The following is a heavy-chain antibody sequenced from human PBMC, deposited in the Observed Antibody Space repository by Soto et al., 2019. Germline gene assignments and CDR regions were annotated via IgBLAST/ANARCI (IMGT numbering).Heavy chain of an antibody. CDR2: TYYKSKWYN. CDR3: ARENQQLVSSLDS. D-gene: IGHD6-6*01. V-gene: IGHV6-1*01. CDR1: GSSVSSRNAA. Sequence: SQTRSLTCAISGSSVSSRNAAWNLVRQSPSRGLEWLGRTYYKSKWYNDYSLSVRSRITISPDTSNNQFSLQLNSVTPEDTAVYFCARENQQLVSSLDSWGQGIMVTVSS. J-gene: IGHJ4*02.